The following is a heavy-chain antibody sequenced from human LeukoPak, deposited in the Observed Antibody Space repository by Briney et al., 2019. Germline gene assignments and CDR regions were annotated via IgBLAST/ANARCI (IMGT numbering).Heavy chain of an antibody. V-gene: IGHV1-2*02. CDR2: GGT. D-gene: IGHD3-22*01. Sequence: GGTNYAQKFQGRVTMTRDTSISTAYMELSRLRSDDTAVYYCARAFFGADYYDSSGQAFDIWGQGTMVTVSS. J-gene: IGHJ3*02. CDR3: ARAFFGADYYDSSGQAFDI.